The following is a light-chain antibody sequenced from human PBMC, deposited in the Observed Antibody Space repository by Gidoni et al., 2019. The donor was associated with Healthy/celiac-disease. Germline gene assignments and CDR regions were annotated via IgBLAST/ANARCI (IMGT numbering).Light chain of an antibody. J-gene: IGKJ1*01. CDR2: GAS. CDR1: QSVSSN. Sequence: EIVMTQAPATLSVSPGERATLSCRASQSVSSNLVWYQQKPGQAPRLLIYGASPRATGIPARFSGSGSGTEFTLTISSLQSEDFAVYYCQQYNNWPETFXQXTKVEIK. CDR3: QQYNNWPET. V-gene: IGKV3-15*01.